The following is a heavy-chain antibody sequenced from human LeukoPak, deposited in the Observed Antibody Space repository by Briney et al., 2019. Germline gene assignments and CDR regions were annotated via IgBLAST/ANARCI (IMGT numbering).Heavy chain of an antibody. CDR2: ISSSSSYT. J-gene: IGHJ5*02. CDR1: GFTFSDYY. CDR3: ARAPHAGYSSGPRWFDP. Sequence: PAGSLRLSCAASGFTFSDYYMSWIRQAPGKGLEWVSYISSSSSYTNYADSVKGRFTISRDNAKNSLYLQMNSLRAEDTAVYYCARAPHAGYSSGPRWFDPWGQGTLVTVSS. D-gene: IGHD6-19*01. V-gene: IGHV3-11*03.